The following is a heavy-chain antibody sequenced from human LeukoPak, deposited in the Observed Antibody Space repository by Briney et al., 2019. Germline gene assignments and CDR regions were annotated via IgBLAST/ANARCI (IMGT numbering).Heavy chain of an antibody. Sequence: GGSLTLSCAASGFTFTNFWMSWVRQAPGKGLEWVARIRSKVDGETTNYPAPLKGRVTISRDDLKNTLYLQMNNLKIEYTAVYYCVTGSGGARLDYWGQGTLVTVSS. CDR2: IRSKVDGETT. J-gene: IGHJ4*02. D-gene: IGHD3-10*01. CDR1: GFTFTNFW. CDR3: VTGSGGARLDY. V-gene: IGHV3-15*05.